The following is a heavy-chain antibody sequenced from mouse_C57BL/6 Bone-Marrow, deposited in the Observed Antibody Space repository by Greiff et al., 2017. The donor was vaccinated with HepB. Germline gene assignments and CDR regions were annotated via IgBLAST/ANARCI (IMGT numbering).Heavy chain of an antibody. CDR2: ISSGGDYI. D-gene: IGHD3-3*01. CDR3: TREGRWFAY. V-gene: IGHV5-9-1*02. Sequence: EVHLVESGAGLVKPGGSLKLSCAASGFTFSSYAMSWVRQTPEKRLEWVAYISSGGDYIYYADTVKGRFTISRDNARNTLYLQMSSLKSEDTAMYYCTREGRWFAYWGQGTLVTVSA. J-gene: IGHJ3*01. CDR1: GFTFSSYA.